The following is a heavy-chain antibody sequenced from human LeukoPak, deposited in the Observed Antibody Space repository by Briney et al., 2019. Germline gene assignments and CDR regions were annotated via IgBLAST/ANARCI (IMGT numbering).Heavy chain of an antibody. CDR3: ARDNQLEVDY. Sequence: PSETPSLTCTVSGGSVSSGSYYWSWIRQPPGKGLEWIGYIYYSGSTNYNPSLKSRVTISVDTSKNQFSLKLSSVTAADTAVYYCARDNQLEVDYWGQGTLVTVSS. V-gene: IGHV4-61*01. D-gene: IGHD3-10*01. J-gene: IGHJ4*02. CDR1: GGSVSSGSYY. CDR2: IYYSGST.